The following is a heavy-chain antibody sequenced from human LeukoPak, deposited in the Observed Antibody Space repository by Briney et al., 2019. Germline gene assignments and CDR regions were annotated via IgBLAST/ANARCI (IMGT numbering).Heavy chain of an antibody. CDR3: ARDKQWLVEANYFDY. V-gene: IGHV1-2*02. Sequence: ASVKVSCKASGYTFTGYYMHWVRQAPGQGLEWMGWINPNSGGTNYAQKFQGRVTMTRDTSISTAYMELSRLRSDDTAVYYCARDKQWLVEANYFDYWGQGTLVTVSS. CDR1: GYTFTGYY. CDR2: INPNSGGT. J-gene: IGHJ4*02. D-gene: IGHD6-19*01.